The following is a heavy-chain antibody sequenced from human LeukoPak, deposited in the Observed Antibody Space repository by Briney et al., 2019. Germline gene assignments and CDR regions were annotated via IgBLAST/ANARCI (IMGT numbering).Heavy chain of an antibody. V-gene: IGHV4-59*01. CDR1: GGSISSYY. D-gene: IGHD3-3*01. CDR3: ARLYYDFWSGYYDP. Sequence: SETLSLTCTVSGGSISSYYWNWIRQSPGKGLEWIGYIYCSGSTNYNPSLKSRVTISVDTSKNQFSLNLSSVTAADTAVYYCARLYYDFWSGYYDPWGQGTLVTVSS. J-gene: IGHJ5*02. CDR2: IYCSGST.